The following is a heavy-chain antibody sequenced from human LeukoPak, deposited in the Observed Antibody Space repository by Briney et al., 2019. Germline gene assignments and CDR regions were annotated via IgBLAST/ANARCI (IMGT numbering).Heavy chain of an antibody. J-gene: IGHJ4*02. CDR1: GFTFSDYY. CDR2: IYSGGST. D-gene: IGHD5-12*01. Sequence: RGSLRLSCAASGFTFSDYYMSWIRQAPGKGLEWVSVIYSGGSTYYADSVKGRFTISRDNSKNTLFLQINSLRAEDTAVYYCARGYNGYDYYFDYWGQGTLVTVSS. CDR3: ARGYNGYDYYFDY. V-gene: IGHV3-66*01.